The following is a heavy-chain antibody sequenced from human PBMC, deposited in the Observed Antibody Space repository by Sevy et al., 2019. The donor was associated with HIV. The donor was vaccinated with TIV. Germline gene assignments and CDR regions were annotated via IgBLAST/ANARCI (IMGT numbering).Heavy chain of an antibody. Sequence: GGSLRLSCSASEFTFSSYAMSWVRQAPGKGLEWVSSISGSGGFTDCADFVGGGFIISRGNSKNTLSVQMNSRRTEDTAVYYCAKGFCSGATCPSDYYYYGMDVWGQGTTVTVSS. CDR1: EFTFSSYA. D-gene: IGHD2-15*01. V-gene: IGHV3-23*01. CDR2: ISGSGGFT. CDR3: AKGFCSGATCPSDYYYYGMDV. J-gene: IGHJ6*02.